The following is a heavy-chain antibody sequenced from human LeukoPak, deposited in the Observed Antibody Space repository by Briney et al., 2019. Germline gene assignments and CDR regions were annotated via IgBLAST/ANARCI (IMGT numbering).Heavy chain of an antibody. CDR2: INAGGGET. CDR1: GFTFSTYA. V-gene: IGHV3-23*01. D-gene: IGHD4-17*01. J-gene: IGHJ3*01. CDR3: GRDPNGDYFGAFEF. Sequence: PGGPLRLSCAASGFTFSTYAMTWVRQAAEKGLEWVSIINAGGGETYYADSVKGRFTISRDNSKNTLYLQMNSLRVEDTAVYYCGRDPNGDYFGAFEFWGQETLVTVSA.